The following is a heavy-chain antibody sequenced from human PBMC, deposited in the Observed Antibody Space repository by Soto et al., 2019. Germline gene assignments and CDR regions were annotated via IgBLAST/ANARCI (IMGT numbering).Heavy chain of an antibody. CDR1: GFIFSNYG. V-gene: IGHV3-30*18. Sequence: QVQLVESGGGVVQPGRSLRLSCAASGFIFSNYGMHWVRQAPGKGLEWVALVLYDGSGTYYADSVKGRFTVSRDNSKNTLHLKMNSLRGEDTAMYYCAKDRSNSCTFEYWGQGILVTVSS. CDR3: AKDRSNSCTFEY. D-gene: IGHD6-13*01. J-gene: IGHJ4*02. CDR2: VLYDGSGT.